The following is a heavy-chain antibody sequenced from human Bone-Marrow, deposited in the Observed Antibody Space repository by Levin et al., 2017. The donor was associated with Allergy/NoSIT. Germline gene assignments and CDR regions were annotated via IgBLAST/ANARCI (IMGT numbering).Heavy chain of an antibody. CDR1: GFTFSNYY. Sequence: GGSLRLSCAASGFTFSNYYMTWIRQAPGKGLEWVSYISRSGSTINYADSVKGRFTISRDSAKNSLYLQMSSLRAEDTAVYYCARGDLRGRLAAASYWGQGTLVTVSS. CDR2: ISRSGSTI. V-gene: IGHV3-11*04. D-gene: IGHD6-13*01. CDR3: ARGDLRGRLAAASY. J-gene: IGHJ4*02.